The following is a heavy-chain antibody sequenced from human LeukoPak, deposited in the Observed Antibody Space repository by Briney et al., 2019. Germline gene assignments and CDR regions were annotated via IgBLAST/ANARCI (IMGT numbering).Heavy chain of an antibody. D-gene: IGHD4-17*01. CDR3: ARFPTVTTLFDY. Sequence: PGGSLRLSCAASGFTFSNAWMSWVRQAPGKGLEWVANIKQDGSEKYYVDSVKGRFTISRDNAKNSLYLQMNSLRAEDTAVYYCARFPTVTTLFDYWGQGTLVTVSS. CDR1: GFTFSNAW. CDR2: IKQDGSEK. J-gene: IGHJ4*02. V-gene: IGHV3-7*01.